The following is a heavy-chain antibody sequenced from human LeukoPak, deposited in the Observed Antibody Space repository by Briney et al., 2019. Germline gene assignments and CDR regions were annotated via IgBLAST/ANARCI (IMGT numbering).Heavy chain of an antibody. D-gene: IGHD6-19*01. J-gene: IGHJ4*02. Sequence: PSETLSLTCAVSGGSISSSNWWSWVRQPPGKGLEWIGEIYHSGSTNYNPSLKSRVTISVDKSKNQFSLKLSFVTAADTAVYYCASGSYSSGWYLLDYWGQGTLVTVSS. CDR3: ASGSYSSGWYLLDY. CDR1: GGSISSSNW. CDR2: IYHSGST. V-gene: IGHV4-4*02.